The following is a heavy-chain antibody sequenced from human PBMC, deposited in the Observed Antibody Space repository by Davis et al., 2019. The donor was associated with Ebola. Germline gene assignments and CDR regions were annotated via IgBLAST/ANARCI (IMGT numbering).Heavy chain of an antibody. CDR3: AKDTSNVWFDV. V-gene: IGHV3-23*01. D-gene: IGHD6-19*01. Sequence: GESLKISCAASGVTFSDYSMNWVRQAPGKGLEWVSTLGLGADTYYADSVKGRSTISRDNSKNTLYLQMNSLRVEDTAIYYCAKDTSNVWFDVWGQGTMVTVSS. CDR2: LGLGADT. CDR1: GVTFSDYS. J-gene: IGHJ3*01.